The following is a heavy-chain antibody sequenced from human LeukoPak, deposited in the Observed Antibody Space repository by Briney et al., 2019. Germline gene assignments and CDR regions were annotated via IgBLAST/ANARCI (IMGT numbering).Heavy chain of an antibody. J-gene: IGHJ4*02. CDR1: GFTFSSYA. V-gene: IGHV3-23*01. CDR3: ARDLIVTIFGVVTHYFDY. D-gene: IGHD3-3*01. Sequence: PGGSLRLSCVASGFTFSSYAMSWVRQAPGKGLEWVSAISGSGGSTYYADSVKGRFTISRDNSKNTLYLQMNSLRAEDTAVYYCARDLIVTIFGVVTHYFDYWGQGTLVTVSS. CDR2: ISGSGGST.